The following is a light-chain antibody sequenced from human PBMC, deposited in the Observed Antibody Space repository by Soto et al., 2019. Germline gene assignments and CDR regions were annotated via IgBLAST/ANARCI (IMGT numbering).Light chain of an antibody. CDR2: DVS. J-gene: IGLJ2*01. Sequence: QSALTQPASVSGSPGQSITISCTGTSSDVGGYNYVSWYQQHPGKAPKLMIYDVSNRPLGVSNRFSGSKSGNTASLTLSGLQAEDDADYYCSSYTGSSTLVVFGGGTQLTVL. CDR3: SSYTGSSTLVV. V-gene: IGLV2-14*01. CDR1: SSDVGGYNY.